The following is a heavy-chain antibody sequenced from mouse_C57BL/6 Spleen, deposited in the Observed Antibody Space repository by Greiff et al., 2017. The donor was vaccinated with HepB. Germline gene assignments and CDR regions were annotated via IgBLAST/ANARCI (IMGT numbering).Heavy chain of an antibody. V-gene: IGHV1-64*01. CDR1: GYTFTSYW. J-gene: IGHJ4*01. CDR3: AKNYYYGSSDYAMDY. CDR2: IHPNSGST. D-gene: IGHD1-1*01. Sequence: VQLQQSGAELVKPGASVKLSCKASGYTFTSYWMHWVKQRPGQGLEWIGMIHPNSGSTNYNEKFKSKATLTVDKSSSTAYMQLSSLTSEDSAVYYCAKNYYYGSSDYAMDYWGQGTSVTVSS.